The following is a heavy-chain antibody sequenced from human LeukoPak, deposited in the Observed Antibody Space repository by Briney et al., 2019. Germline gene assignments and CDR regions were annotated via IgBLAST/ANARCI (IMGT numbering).Heavy chain of an antibody. CDR2: IYYSGST. V-gene: IGHV4-31*03. J-gene: IGHJ5*02. D-gene: IGHD3-9*01. CDR3: ARESRDYDILTGYPKNWFDP. Sequence: TLSLTCTVSGGSISSGGYYWSWIRQHPGKGLEWIGYIYYSGSTYYNPSLKSRVTISVDTSKNQFSLKLSSVTAADTAVYYCARESRDYDILTGYPKNWFDPWGQGTLVTVSS. CDR1: GGSISSGGYY.